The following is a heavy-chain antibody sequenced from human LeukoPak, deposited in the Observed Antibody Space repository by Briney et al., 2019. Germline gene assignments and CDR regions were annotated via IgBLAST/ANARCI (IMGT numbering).Heavy chain of an antibody. CDR1: GFTFNDYG. J-gene: IGHJ4*02. D-gene: IGHD4-23*01. CDR2: IWYDGSNK. CDR3: ARDRDYGGSSVGDY. Sequence: PGGSLRLSCAASGFTFNDYGMHWVRQAPGKGLEWVAVIWYDGSNKYYADSVKGRFTISRDNSKNTLYLQMNTLRAEDTAVYYCARDRDYGGSSVGDYWGQGTLVIVSS. V-gene: IGHV3-33*08.